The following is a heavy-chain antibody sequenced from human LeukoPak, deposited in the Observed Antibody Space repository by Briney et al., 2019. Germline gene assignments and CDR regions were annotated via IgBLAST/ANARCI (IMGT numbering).Heavy chain of an antibody. J-gene: IGHJ6*03. Sequence: PGGSLRLSCAASGFTFSSYSMNWVRQAPGKGLEWVSSISSSSSYIYYADSVKGRFTISRDNAKNSLYLQMNSLRAEDTAVYYCARVLGDDFWSGYYSSYYYYMDVWGKGTTATVSS. CDR2: ISSSSSYI. D-gene: IGHD3-3*01. CDR1: GFTFSSYS. CDR3: ARVLGDDFWSGYYSSYYYYMDV. V-gene: IGHV3-21*01.